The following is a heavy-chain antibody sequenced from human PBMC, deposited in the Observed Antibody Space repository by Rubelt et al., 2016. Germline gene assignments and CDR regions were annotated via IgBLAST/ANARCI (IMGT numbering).Heavy chain of an antibody. Sequence: QVQLQESGPGLVKPSETLSLTCTVSGDSISSYYWSWIRQPPGKGLEWIGYVFYTGSANYNPSLKSRVTISVDTSRNQFSLKLNSVAAAETAVYYCARGKAVAEYWGQGTLITVSS. D-gene: IGHD6-19*01. CDR1: GDSISSYY. J-gene: IGHJ4*02. V-gene: IGHV4-59*01. CDR2: VFYTGSA. CDR3: ARGKAVAEY.